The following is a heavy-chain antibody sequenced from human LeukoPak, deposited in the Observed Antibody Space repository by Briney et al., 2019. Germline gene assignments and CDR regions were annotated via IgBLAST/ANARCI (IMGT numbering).Heavy chain of an antibody. CDR1: GFTVSSYW. V-gene: IGHV3-74*01. CDR2: LNSDGSST. Sequence: GGSLRLSCAASGFTVSSYWMHWVRQTPGKGLVWVSRLNSDGSSTSYADSVKGRFTISRDNAETTLHLQMNNLSAEDTAVYYCARASNRNSINFDYWGQGALVTVSS. CDR3: ARASNRNSINFDY. J-gene: IGHJ4*02. D-gene: IGHD1-7*01.